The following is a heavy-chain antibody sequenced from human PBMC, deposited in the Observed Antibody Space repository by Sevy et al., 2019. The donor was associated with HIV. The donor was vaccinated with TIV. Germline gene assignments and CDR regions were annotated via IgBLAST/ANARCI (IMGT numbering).Heavy chain of an antibody. CDR2: FSFGCGKI. V-gene: IGHV3-23*01. D-gene: IGHD2-8*01. CDR3: AREGCTKPHDY. J-gene: IGHJ4*02. Sequence: LSLTCAASGFTFSKYSMSWIRQTPGKGLEWVSTFSFGCGKINYADSVKGRFTISRDDSRNTFYLQMNSLRAEDTDIYYCAREGCTKPHDYWGQGTVVTVSS. CDR1: GFTFSKYS.